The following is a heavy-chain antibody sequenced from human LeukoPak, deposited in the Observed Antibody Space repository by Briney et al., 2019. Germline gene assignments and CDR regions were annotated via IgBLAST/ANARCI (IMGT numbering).Heavy chain of an antibody. CDR1: GGSISSSSFY. D-gene: IGHD4-17*01. Sequence: PSETLSLTCTVSGGSISSSSFYWGWIRQPPGKGLEWIGSIYYSGSTYYNPSRKSRVAISVDTSKNQFSLKLSSVTAADTAVYYCARGTTVTPGVDYYYYMDVWGKGTTVTISS. CDR2: IYYSGST. V-gene: IGHV4-39*07. J-gene: IGHJ6*03. CDR3: ARGTTVTPGVDYYYYMDV.